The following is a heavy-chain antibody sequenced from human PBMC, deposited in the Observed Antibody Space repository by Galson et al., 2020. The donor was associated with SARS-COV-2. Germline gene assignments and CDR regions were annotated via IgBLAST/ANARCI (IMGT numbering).Heavy chain of an antibody. CDR1: GFTFSDYY. CDR3: ARDQAAAGGYYYYGMDV. V-gene: IGHV3-11*01. CDR2: ISSSGSTI. Sequence: GGSLRLSCAASGFTFSDYYMSWIRQAPGQGLEWVSYISSSGSTIYYADSVKGRFTISRDNAKNSLYLQMNSLRAEDTAVYYCARDQAAAGGYYYYGMDVWGQGTTVTVSS. J-gene: IGHJ6*02. D-gene: IGHD6-13*01.